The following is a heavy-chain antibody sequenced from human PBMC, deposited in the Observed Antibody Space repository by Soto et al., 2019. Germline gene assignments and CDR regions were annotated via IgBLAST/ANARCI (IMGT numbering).Heavy chain of an antibody. CDR1: GGTFSSYA. D-gene: IGHD3-3*01. CDR2: IIPIFGTA. J-gene: IGHJ5*02. V-gene: IGHV1-69*06. CDR3: AREGTVWRGYPQLLNWFDP. Sequence: QVQLVQSGAEVKKPGSSVKVSCKASGGTFSSYAISWVRQAPGQGLEWMGGIIPIFGTANYAQKFQGRVTITADKSTSTAYRELSSLRSEDTAVYYCAREGTVWRGYPQLLNWFDPWGQGTLVTVSS.